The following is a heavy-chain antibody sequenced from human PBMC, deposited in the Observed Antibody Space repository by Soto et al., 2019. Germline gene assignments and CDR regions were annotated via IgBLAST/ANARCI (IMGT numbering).Heavy chain of an antibody. CDR2: ITSNGEST. Sequence: EVQLVESGGGLVQPGGSLRLSCSGSGFTFSSYALHWVRQAPGKALEYVSTITSNGESTYYADSVKGRFTISRDTSKNTPYLQMSSLRPEDTAVYYCAKYFDDWGQGTLVTVSS. CDR3: AKYFDD. V-gene: IGHV3-64D*06. J-gene: IGHJ4*02. CDR1: GFTFSSYA.